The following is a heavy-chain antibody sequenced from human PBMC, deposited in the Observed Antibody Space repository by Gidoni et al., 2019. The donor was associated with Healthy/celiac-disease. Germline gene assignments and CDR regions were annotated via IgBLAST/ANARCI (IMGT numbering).Heavy chain of an antibody. CDR2: IDYSGST. CDR1: VGSISSYY. V-gene: IGHV4-59*08. CDR3: ARSTVRYGMDV. J-gene: IGHJ6*02. Sequence: QVQLQESGPGLVQPSETLSLTCTVSVGSISSYYWSWIRQPPVKGLEWIGYIDYSGSTNYNPSIKSRVTISVETSKNQFSLKLSYVTAADTAVYYCARSTVRYGMDVWGQGTTVTVS. D-gene: IGHD4-4*01.